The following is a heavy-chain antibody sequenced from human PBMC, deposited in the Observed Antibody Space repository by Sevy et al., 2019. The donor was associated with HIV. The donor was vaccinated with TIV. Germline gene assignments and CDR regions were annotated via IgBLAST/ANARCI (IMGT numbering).Heavy chain of an antibody. D-gene: IGHD4-17*01. J-gene: IGHJ3*02. Sequence: SETLSLTCTVSGGSISSSSYYWGWIRQPPGKGLEWIGSIYYSGSTYYNPSLKGRVTISVDTSKNQFSLKLSSVTAADTDVYYCARPTMGGDYVDGGEAFDIWGQGTMVTVSS. CDR3: ARPTMGGDYVDGGEAFDI. CDR1: GGSISSSSYY. CDR2: IYYSGST. V-gene: IGHV4-39*01.